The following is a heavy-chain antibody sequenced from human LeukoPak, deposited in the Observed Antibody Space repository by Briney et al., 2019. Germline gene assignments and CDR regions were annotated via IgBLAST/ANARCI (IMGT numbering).Heavy chain of an antibody. CDR1: GFTFSSYS. CDR2: ISSSSSYI. D-gene: IGHD5-18*01. V-gene: IGHV3-21*01. J-gene: IGHJ4*02. Sequence: PGRSLRLSCAASGFTFSSYSMNWVRQAPGKGLEWVSSISSSSSYIYYADSVKGRFTISRDNAKNSLYLQMNSLRAEDTAVYYCARDSDGYLFDYWGQGTLVTVSS. CDR3: ARDSDGYLFDY.